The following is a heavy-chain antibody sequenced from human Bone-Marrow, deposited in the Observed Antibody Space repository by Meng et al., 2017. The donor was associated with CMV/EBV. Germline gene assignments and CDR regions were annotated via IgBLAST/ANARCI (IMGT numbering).Heavy chain of an antibody. CDR1: GLTFSRYW. J-gene: IGHJ4*01. CDR3: ARVCSGGSCYNY. CDR2: IKEDGSER. V-gene: IGHV3-7*01. Sequence: GGSLRLSCAASGLTFSRYWMSWVRQAPGKGLEWVANIKEDGSERYYVDSVKGRFTISRDNAKNSLYLQMNSLRAEDTAVYYCARVCSGGSCYNYWGQGTLVTVSS. D-gene: IGHD2-15*01.